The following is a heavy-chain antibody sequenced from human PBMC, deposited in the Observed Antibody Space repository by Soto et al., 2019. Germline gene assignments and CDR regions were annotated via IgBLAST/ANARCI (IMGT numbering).Heavy chain of an antibody. Sequence: AGGSLRLSCAGSGFTFSSYAMSLGRQAPGKGLEWVSAISGSGGSTYYADSVKGRFTISRDNSKNTLYLQMNSLRAEDTAVYYCAKVRTYGDHRRVNFDYWGQGTLVTVSS. V-gene: IGHV3-23*01. CDR1: GFTFSSYA. CDR2: ISGSGGST. J-gene: IGHJ4*02. D-gene: IGHD4-17*01. CDR3: AKVRTYGDHRRVNFDY.